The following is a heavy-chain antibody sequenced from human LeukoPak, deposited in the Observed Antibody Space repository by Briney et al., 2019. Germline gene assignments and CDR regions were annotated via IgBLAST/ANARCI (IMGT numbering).Heavy chain of an antibody. Sequence: GGSLRLSCAASGFTFSSYAMSWVRQAPGKGLEWVSAISGSGGSTYYADSVKGRFTISRDNSKNTLYPQMNSLRAEDTAVYYCAKVVVPGPMGGGNSNGWFDPWGQGTLVTVSS. CDR3: AKVVVPGPMGGGNSNGWFDP. V-gene: IGHV3-23*01. D-gene: IGHD4-23*01. CDR1: GFTFSSYA. CDR2: ISGSGGST. J-gene: IGHJ5*02.